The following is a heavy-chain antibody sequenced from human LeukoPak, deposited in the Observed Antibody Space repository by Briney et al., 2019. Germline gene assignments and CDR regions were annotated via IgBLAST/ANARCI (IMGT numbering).Heavy chain of an antibody. CDR1: GFTFSSYG. CDR3: AKDEGAYSYGSHGLDFDY. D-gene: IGHD5-18*01. J-gene: IGHJ4*02. V-gene: IGHV3-30*18. Sequence: GGSLRLSCAASGFTFSSYGMHWVRQAPGEGLEWVAVISYDGSNKYYADSVKGRFTISRDNSKNTLYLQMNSLRAEDTAVYYCAKDEGAYSYGSHGLDFDYWGQGTLVTVSS. CDR2: ISYDGSNK.